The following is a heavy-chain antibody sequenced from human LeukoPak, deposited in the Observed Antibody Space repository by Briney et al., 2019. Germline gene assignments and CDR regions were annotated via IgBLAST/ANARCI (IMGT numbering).Heavy chain of an antibody. J-gene: IGHJ3*02. D-gene: IGHD2-2*02. V-gene: IGHV4-59*01. CDR1: GGSISSYY. CDR3: ARDRRGYCSSTSCYTSAFDI. CDR2: IYYSGST. Sequence: SETLSLTCTVSGGSISSYYWSWIRQPPGKGLEWIGYIYYSGSTNYNPSLKSRVTISVDTSKNQFSLKLSSVTAADTAVYYCARDRRGYCSSTSCYTSAFDIWGQGTMVTVSS.